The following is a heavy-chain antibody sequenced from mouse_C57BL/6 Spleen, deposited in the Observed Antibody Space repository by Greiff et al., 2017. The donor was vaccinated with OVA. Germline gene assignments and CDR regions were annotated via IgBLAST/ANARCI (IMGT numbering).Heavy chain of an antibody. J-gene: IGHJ2*01. V-gene: IGHV1-9*01. CDR3: ARSYYVSIPLDY. CDR1: GYTFTSYW. CDR2: IFPGSGST. Sequence: VKLQQSGAELMKPGASVKLSCKATGYTFTSYWIEWVKQRPGHGLEWIGEIFPGSGSTNYNEKFKGKATFTAETSSNTAYMQSSSRTTEDSAVYYCARSYYVSIPLDYWGQGTTLTVSS. D-gene: IGHD1-1*01.